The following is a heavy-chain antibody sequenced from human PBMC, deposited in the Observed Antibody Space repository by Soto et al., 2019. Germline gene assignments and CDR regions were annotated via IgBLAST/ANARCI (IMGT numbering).Heavy chain of an antibody. J-gene: IGHJ6*02. V-gene: IGHV3-33*08. D-gene: IGHD3-22*01. CDR1: GGSFTSNN. CDR2: IWYDGSNK. CDR3: ARDKGNYYDSSGYYYRNYYYGMDV. Sequence: LSLTCAVSGGSFTSNNWWTWVRQPPGQGLEWVAVIWYDGSNKYYADSVKGRFTISRDNSKNTLYLQMNSLRAEDTAVYYCARDKGNYYDSSGYYYRNYYYGMDVWGQGTTVTVSS.